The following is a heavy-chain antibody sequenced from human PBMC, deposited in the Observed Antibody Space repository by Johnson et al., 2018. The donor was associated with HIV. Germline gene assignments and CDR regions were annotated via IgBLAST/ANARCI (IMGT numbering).Heavy chain of an antibody. CDR1: GFTFSSYA. V-gene: IGHV3-30*04. CDR3: AKARVGARGGAFDI. J-gene: IGHJ3*02. D-gene: IGHD1-26*01. Sequence: VQLVESGGGVVQPGRSLRLSCAASGFTFSSYALHWVRQAPGKGLEWVAVISYDGSNKYYADSVKGRFTISRDNSKNTLYLQMNSLRAEDAAVYYCAKARVGARGGAFDIWGQGTMV. CDR2: ISYDGSNK.